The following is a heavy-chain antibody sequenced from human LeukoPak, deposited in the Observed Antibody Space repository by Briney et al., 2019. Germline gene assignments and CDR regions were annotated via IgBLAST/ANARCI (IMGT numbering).Heavy chain of an antibody. CDR3: AKGAGGFSYYNWFDP. Sequence: SETLSLTCTVSGGSISSNNYYWGWIRQPPGKGLEWIGTIYYSGRTYDNPSLKSRVTISVDTSKNQFSLKLASVTAADTAIYYCAKGAGGFSYYNWFDPWGQGTLVTVSS. V-gene: IGHV4-39*07. CDR1: GGSISSNNYY. J-gene: IGHJ5*02. D-gene: IGHD5-18*01. CDR2: IYYSGRT.